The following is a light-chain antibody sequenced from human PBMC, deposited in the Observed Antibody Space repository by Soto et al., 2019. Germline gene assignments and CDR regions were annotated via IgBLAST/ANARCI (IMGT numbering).Light chain of an antibody. CDR3: GTWDSSLSAGV. J-gene: IGLJ2*01. V-gene: IGLV1-51*01. CDR1: SSNIGNNY. CDR2: DNN. Sequence: QSVLTQPTSVSAAPGQTVTIFCSGSSSNIGNNYVSWYQQLPGTAPKLLIYDNNKRPSGIPDRFSGSKSGTSATLGITGLQTGDEADYYCGTWDSSLSAGVFGGGTKLTVL.